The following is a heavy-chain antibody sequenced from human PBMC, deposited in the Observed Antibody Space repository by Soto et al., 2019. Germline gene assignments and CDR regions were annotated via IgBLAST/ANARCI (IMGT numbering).Heavy chain of an antibody. CDR1: GFTFSSYA. J-gene: IGHJ4*02. V-gene: IGHV3-23*01. Sequence: EVQLLESGGGLVQPGGSLRLSCAASGFTFSSYAMSWVRQAPGKGLEWVSAISGSGGSTYYADSVKGGFTISRDNSKNTLYLQMNSLRAEDTAVYYCAKDQQQWLAWRYWGQGTLVTVSS. CDR2: ISGSGGST. D-gene: IGHD6-19*01. CDR3: AKDQQQWLAWRY.